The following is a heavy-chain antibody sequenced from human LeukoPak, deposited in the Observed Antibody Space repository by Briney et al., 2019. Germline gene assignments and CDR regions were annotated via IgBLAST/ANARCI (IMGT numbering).Heavy chain of an antibody. CDR3: ARHSPAWFGELWRLYYFDY. D-gene: IGHD3-10*01. V-gene: IGHV4-59*08. CDR2: IYYSGST. CDR1: GGSISSYY. J-gene: IGHJ4*02. Sequence: NTSETLSLTCTVSGGSISSYYWSWIRQPPGKGLEWIGYIYYSGSTNYNPSLKSRVTISVDTSKNQFSLKLSSVNAADTAVYYCARHSPAWFGELWRLYYFDYWGQGTLVTVSS.